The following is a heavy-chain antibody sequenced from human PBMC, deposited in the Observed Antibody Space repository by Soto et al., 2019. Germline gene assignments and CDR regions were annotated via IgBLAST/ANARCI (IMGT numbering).Heavy chain of an antibody. CDR2: IYYSGST. CDR1: GGSISSGGYY. J-gene: IGHJ4*02. V-gene: IGHV4-31*03. CDR3: ASRNLGYGDYDFDY. Sequence: SETLSLTCTVSGGSISSGGYYWSWIRQHPGKGLEWSGYIYYSGSTYYNPSLKSRVTISVDTSKNQFSLKLSSVTAADTAVYYCASRNLGYGDYDFDYWGQGTLVTVSS. D-gene: IGHD4-17*01.